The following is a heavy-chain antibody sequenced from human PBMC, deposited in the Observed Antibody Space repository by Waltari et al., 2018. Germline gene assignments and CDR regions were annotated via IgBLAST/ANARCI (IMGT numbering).Heavy chain of an antibody. CDR2: ISWNSGSI. V-gene: IGHV3-9*01. D-gene: IGHD3-22*01. CDR1: GFTFDDYA. CDR3: AKGYYYDSSGSDY. Sequence: EVQLVESGGGLVQPGRSLRLSCAASGFTFDDYAMHWVRQAPGKGLEWVSGISWNSGSIGYADSVKGRFTIARDNAKNSLYLQMNSLRAEDTALYYCAKGYYYDSSGSDYWGQGTLVTVSS. J-gene: IGHJ4*02.